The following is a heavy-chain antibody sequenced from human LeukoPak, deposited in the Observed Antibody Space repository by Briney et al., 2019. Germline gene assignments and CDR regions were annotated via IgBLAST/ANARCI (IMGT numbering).Heavy chain of an antibody. D-gene: IGHD1-7*01. CDR1: GYTFSGYY. J-gene: IGHJ4*02. CDR3: ARRYNWNYGFDY. Sequence: ASVKVSCKASGYTFSGYYIFWVRRAPGQGLEWMGWINPNSGGTNYAPEFQGRLTMTRDTSITTAYMELSTLRSDDTAVYYCARRYNWNYGFDYWGQGTLVTVSS. V-gene: IGHV1-2*02. CDR2: INPNSGGT.